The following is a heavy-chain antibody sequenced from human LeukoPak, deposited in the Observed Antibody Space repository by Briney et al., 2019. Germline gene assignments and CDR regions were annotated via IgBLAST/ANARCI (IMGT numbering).Heavy chain of an antibody. CDR1: GFTFSNYN. CDR3: ARVAEAAAFDS. J-gene: IGHJ4*02. Sequence: PGGSLRLSCAASGFTFSNYNINWVRQAPGKGLEWVSSISTSSSYIYYADSMRGRFTISRDNAKNSLYLQMNSLKPEDTVVYYCARVAEAAAFDSWGQGTLVTVSS. V-gene: IGHV3-21*06. CDR2: ISTSSSYI. D-gene: IGHD6-13*01.